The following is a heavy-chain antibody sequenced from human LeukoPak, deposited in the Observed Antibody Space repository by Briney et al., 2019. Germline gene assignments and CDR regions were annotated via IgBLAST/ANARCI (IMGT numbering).Heavy chain of an antibody. CDR3: ARRNSGYDTSDY. J-gene: IGHJ4*02. D-gene: IGHD5-12*01. V-gene: IGHV4-59*08. Sequence: SETLSLTCTVSGGSISSYYWSWIRQPPGKGLEWIGYIYYSGSTNYNPSLKSRVTISVDTSKNQFSLKLSSVTAADTAVYYCARRNSGYDTSDYWGQGTLVTVSS. CDR2: IYYSGST. CDR1: GGSISSYY.